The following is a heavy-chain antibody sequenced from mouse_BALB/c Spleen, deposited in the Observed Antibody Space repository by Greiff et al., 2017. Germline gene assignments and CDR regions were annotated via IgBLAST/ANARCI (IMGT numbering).Heavy chain of an antibody. CDR3: TRGDYTYYAMDY. D-gene: IGHD2-12*01. CDR2: IDPETGGT. V-gene: IGHV1-15*01. J-gene: IGHJ4*01. CDR1: GYTFTDYE. Sequence: QVQLQQSGAELVRPGASVTLSCKASGYTFTDYEMHWVKQTPVHGLEWIGAIDPETGGTAYNQKFKGKATLTADKSSSTAYMELRSLTSEDSAVYYCTRGDYTYYAMDYWGQGTSVTVSS.